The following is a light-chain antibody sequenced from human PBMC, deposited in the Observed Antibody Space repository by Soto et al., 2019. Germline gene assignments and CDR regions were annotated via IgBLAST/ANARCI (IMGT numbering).Light chain of an antibody. J-gene: IGKJ1*01. CDR3: QQYGGSPWT. CDR2: GAS. CDR1: QSVSNNY. Sequence: EIVLTQSTGTLSLSPGERATLSCRASQSVSNNYIAWYQQKPGQAPRLLIYGASSRATGIPDRFSGSGSGADFAVTISRLEPEDFAVYHCQQYGGSPWTFGQGTKVVIK. V-gene: IGKV3-20*01.